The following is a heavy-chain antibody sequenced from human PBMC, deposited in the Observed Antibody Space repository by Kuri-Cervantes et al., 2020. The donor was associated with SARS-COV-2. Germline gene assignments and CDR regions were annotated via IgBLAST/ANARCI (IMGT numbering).Heavy chain of an antibody. CDR1: GFTFSSYW. CDR2: IKQDGSEK. J-gene: IGHJ6*03. D-gene: IGHD3-3*01. CDR3: ARSILTIFEAMDV. V-gene: IGHV3-7*01. Sequence: GESLKISCAASGFTFSSYWMSWVRQAPGKGLEWVANIKQDGSEKYYVDSVKGRFTISRDNAKNSLHLQMNSLRAEDTAVYYCARSILTIFEAMDVWGKGTTVTVSS.